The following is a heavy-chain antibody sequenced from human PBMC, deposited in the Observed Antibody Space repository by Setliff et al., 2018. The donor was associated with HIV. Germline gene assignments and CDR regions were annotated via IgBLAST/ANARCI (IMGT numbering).Heavy chain of an antibody. V-gene: IGHV1-3*01. CDR2: INAGTGNT. J-gene: IGHJ4*02. Sequence: ASVKVSCKASGYRFTGFAIHWVRQAPGQRFEWMGWINAGTGNTKYSQKFQDRVTISRDIHANTAYMELSSLRSEDTAIYYCARSLREYSYGSPDYWGPGTLVSVSS. CDR3: ARSLREYSYGSPDY. D-gene: IGHD5-18*01. CDR1: GYRFTGFA.